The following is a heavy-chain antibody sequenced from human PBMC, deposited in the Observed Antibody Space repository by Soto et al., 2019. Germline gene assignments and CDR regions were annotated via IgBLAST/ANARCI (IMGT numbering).Heavy chain of an antibody. J-gene: IGHJ4*02. CDR2: IFSGGST. V-gene: IGHV3-66*01. CDR3: ARGSRWLDY. Sequence: EVQLVESGGGLVQPGGSLRLSCAASGITVSTNNMAWVRQAPGKGPEWVSVIFSGGSTFYADSVKGRFTVSRDKSQNTLFLQMDSLRGEDTAVYYCARGSRWLDYWGRGTLVSVSS. CDR1: GITVSTNN. D-gene: IGHD4-17*01.